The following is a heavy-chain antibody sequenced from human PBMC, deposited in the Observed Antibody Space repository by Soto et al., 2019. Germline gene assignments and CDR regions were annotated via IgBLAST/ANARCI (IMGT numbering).Heavy chain of an antibody. CDR2: ISSGSSTI. CDR3: ARAGDGGGYYWFDP. J-gene: IGHJ5*02. D-gene: IGHD3-22*01. Sequence: GSLRLSCAASVFTFRSYSMNWVRQAPGKGLEWVSYISSGSSTIHYADSVKGRFTISRDNAKNSLFLQMNSLRAEDTAVYHCARAGDGGGYYWFDPWGQGTLVTVS. CDR1: VFTFRSYS. V-gene: IGHV3-48*01.